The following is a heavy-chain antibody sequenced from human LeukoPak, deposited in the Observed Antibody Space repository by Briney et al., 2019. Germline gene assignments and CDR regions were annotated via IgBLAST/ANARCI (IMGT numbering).Heavy chain of an antibody. CDR2: IYTSGST. J-gene: IGHJ6*03. CDR1: GGSISSYY. D-gene: IGHD6-13*01. V-gene: IGHV4-4*09. CDR3: ARAAQGYYMDV. Sequence: SETLSLTCTVSGGSISSYYWSWIRQPPGKGLEWIGYIYTSGSTNYNPSLKSRVTISVDTSKNQFSLKLSSVTAADTAVYYCARAAQGYYMDVWGKGTTVTVSS.